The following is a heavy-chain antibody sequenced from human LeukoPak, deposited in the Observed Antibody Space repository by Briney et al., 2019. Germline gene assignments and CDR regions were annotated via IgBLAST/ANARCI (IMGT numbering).Heavy chain of an antibody. CDR2: ISSSGSTI. J-gene: IGHJ4*02. V-gene: IGHV3-48*03. Sequence: GGSLRLSCAASGFTFSSYEMNWVRQAPGKGLEWVSYISSSGSTIYYADSVKGRFTISRDNAKNSLYLQMNSLRAEDTAVYHCARDHGETFDYWGQGTLVTVSS. CDR1: GFTFSSYE. CDR3: ARDHGETFDY. D-gene: IGHD7-27*01.